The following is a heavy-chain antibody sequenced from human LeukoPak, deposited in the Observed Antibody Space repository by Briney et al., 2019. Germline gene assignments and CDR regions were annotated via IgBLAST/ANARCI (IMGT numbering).Heavy chain of an antibody. CDR2: ISAYNGNT. J-gene: IGHJ3*02. Sequence: ASVKVSCEASGYTFTSYGISWVRQAPGQGLEWMGWISAYNGNTNYAQKLQGRVTMTTDTSTSTAYMELRSLRSDDTAVYYCARVGYYPDNDAFDIWGQGTMVTVSS. V-gene: IGHV1-18*01. CDR3: ARVGYYPDNDAFDI. CDR1: GYTFTSYG. D-gene: IGHD2/OR15-2a*01.